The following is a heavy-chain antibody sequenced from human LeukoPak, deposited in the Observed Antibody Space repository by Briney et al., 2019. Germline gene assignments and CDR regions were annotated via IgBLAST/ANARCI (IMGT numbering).Heavy chain of an antibody. J-gene: IGHJ4*02. Sequence: KASETLSLTCAVSGGSISSGGYSWSWIRQPPGKGLEWIGYIYHSGSTYYNPSLQSRLIMSVDTSKNQFSLNLTSVTAADTAVYYCARVHGHNLGTLDYWGQGILVTVTS. CDR2: IYHSGST. CDR3: ARVHGHNLGTLDY. CDR1: GGSISSGGYS. V-gene: IGHV4-30-2*01. D-gene: IGHD5-24*01.